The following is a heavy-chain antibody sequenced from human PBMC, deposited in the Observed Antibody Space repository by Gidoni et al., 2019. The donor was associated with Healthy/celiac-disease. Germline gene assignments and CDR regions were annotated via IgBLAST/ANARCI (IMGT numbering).Heavy chain of an antibody. Sequence: QVQLVQSGAEVKKPGASVKVSCKASGYTFTSYDINWVRQATGQGLAWMGWMNPNSGNTGYAQKFQGRVTMTRNNSISTAYMELSSLRSEDTAVYYCARVWVHWSYGDYVSAFDIWGQGTMVTVSS. D-gene: IGHD4-17*01. CDR1: GYTFTSYD. V-gene: IGHV1-8*01. CDR2: MNPNSGNT. CDR3: ARVWVHWSYGDYVSAFDI. J-gene: IGHJ3*02.